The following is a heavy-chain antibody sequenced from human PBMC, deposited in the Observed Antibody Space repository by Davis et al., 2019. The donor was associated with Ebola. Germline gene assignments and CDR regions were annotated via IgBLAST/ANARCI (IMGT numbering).Heavy chain of an antibody. V-gene: IGHV3-23*01. CDR2: ISGSGGST. CDR3: ARSAGDLITMVQGVMPRYYYGMDV. D-gene: IGHD3-10*01. CDR1: GFTFSSYA. Sequence: GGSLRLSCAASGFTFSSYAMSWVRQAPGKGLEWVSAISGSGGSTYYADSVKGRFTISRDNSKNTLYLQMNSLRAEDTAVYYCARSAGDLITMVQGVMPRYYYGMDVWGQGTTVTISS. J-gene: IGHJ6*02.